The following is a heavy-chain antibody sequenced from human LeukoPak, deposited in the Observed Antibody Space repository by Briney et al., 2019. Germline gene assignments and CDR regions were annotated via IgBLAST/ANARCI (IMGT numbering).Heavy chain of an antibody. CDR3: AKDQSRYTMVRGENDY. J-gene: IGHJ4*02. Sequence: PGGSLRLSCAASGFTFSSYSMNWVRQAPGKGLEWVSYISSSSSTIYYADSVKGRFTISRDNAKNSLYLQMNSLRAEDTAVYYCAKDQSRYTMVRGENDYWGQGTLVTVSS. CDR1: GFTFSSYS. D-gene: IGHD3-10*01. V-gene: IGHV3-48*01. CDR2: ISSSSSTI.